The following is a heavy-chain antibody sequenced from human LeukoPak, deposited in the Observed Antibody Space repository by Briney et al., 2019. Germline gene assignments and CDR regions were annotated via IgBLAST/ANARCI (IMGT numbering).Heavy chain of an antibody. CDR1: GFIFSSHW. CDR2: IKYDGSEQ. J-gene: IGHJ6*02. V-gene: IGHV3-7*03. CDR3: AKRPAYYHNSAYYYGMDV. Sequence: GGSLRLSCTSSGFIFSSHWMNWVRQAPGKGPEWVANIKYDGSEQYYVDSVKGRFSISRDNTKNLLYLQMNSLRAEDTAVYYCAKRPAYYHNSAYYYGMDVWGQGTTVTVSS. D-gene: IGHD3-3*02.